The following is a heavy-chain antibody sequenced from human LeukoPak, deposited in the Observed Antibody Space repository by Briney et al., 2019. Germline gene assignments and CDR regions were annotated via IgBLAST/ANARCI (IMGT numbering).Heavy chain of an antibody. CDR3: ARAPTLRFLEWFSSPPDY. CDR2: ISSSSSNI. D-gene: IGHD3-3*01. CDR1: GFTFSSYS. J-gene: IGHJ4*02. V-gene: IGHV3-21*01. Sequence: PGGSLRLSCAASGFTFSSYSMNWVRQAPGEGLEWVSSISSSSSNIYYADSVKGRFTISRDNAKNSLYLQMNSLRAEDTAVYYCARAPTLRFLEWFSSPPDYWGQGTLVTVSS.